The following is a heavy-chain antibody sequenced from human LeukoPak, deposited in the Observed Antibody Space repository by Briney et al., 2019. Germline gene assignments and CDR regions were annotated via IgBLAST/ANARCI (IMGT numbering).Heavy chain of an antibody. D-gene: IGHD2-2*01. Sequence: NPSETLSLTCAVYGGSFSGYYWSWIRQPPGKGLEWIGYIYYSGSTNYNPSLKSRVTISIDTSKNQFSLKLSSVTAADTAVYYCARFVVVPAAKGDYYYYMDVWGKGTTVTVSS. CDR2: IYYSGST. J-gene: IGHJ6*03. CDR1: GGSFSGYY. CDR3: ARFVVVPAAKGDYYYYMDV. V-gene: IGHV4-59*01.